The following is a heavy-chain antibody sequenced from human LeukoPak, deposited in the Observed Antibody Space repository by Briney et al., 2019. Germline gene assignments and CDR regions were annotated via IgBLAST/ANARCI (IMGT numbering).Heavy chain of an antibody. CDR2: IKTKIDGETT. CDR3: ATEGSYCSGGRCYRYFDF. J-gene: IGHJ4*02. Sequence: PGGSLRLSCAVSGFTFSNAWMSWVRQAPGKGLEWVGRIKTKIDGETTDYGAPMKGRFTISRDDSKNTLYVEVKSLKTEDTAVYYCATEGSYCSGGRCYRYFDFWGQGALVTVSS. D-gene: IGHD2-15*01. CDR1: GFTFSNAW. V-gene: IGHV3-15*01.